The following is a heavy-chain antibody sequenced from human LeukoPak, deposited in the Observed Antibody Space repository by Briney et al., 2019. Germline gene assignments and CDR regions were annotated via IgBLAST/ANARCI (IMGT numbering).Heavy chain of an antibody. D-gene: IGHD3-10*01. CDR3: ARDTYYYGSGSPPPADY. Sequence: ASVKVSCKASGYTFTAYYVHRVRQAPGQGLEWLGWINPNSGDTNYAQKLQGRVTMTTDTSTSTAYMELRSLRSDDTAVYYCARDTYYYGSGSPPPADYWGQGPLVTVSS. CDR2: INPNSGDT. V-gene: IGHV1-18*04. J-gene: IGHJ4*02. CDR1: GYTFTAYY.